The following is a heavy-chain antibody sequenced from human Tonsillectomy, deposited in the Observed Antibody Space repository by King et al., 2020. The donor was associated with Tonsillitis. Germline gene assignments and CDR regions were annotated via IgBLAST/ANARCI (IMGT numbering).Heavy chain of an antibody. CDR2: IYYSGST. CDR1: GGSISSYY. J-gene: IGHJ5*02. Sequence: VQLQESGPGLVKPSETLSLTCTVSGGSISSYYWSWIRQPPGKGLEWIGYIYYSGSTNYNPSLKSRVTISVDTSKNQFSLKLSSVTAADTAVYYCARDLGYYGSGSFNWFDPWGQGTLVTVSS. D-gene: IGHD3-10*01. CDR3: ARDLGYYGSGSFNWFDP. V-gene: IGHV4-59*01.